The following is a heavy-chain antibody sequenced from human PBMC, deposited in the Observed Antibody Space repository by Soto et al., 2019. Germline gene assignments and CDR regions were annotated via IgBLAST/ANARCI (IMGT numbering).Heavy chain of an antibody. Sequence: GGSLRLSCAASGFTFSSYSMNWVRQAPGKGLEWVSSISSSSSYIYYADSVKGRFTISRDNAKNSLYLQMNSLRAEDTAVYYCARDFCMYPTICYRRYYSDYSGQGTLLTVSS. CDR3: ARDFCMYPTICYRRYYSDY. D-gene: IGHD2-8*01. CDR1: GFTFSSYS. V-gene: IGHV3-21*01. CDR2: ISSSSSYI. J-gene: IGHJ4*02.